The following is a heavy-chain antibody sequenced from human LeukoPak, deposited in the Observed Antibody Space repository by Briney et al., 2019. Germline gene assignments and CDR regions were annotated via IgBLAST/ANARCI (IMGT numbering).Heavy chain of an antibody. J-gene: IGHJ4*02. D-gene: IGHD6-13*01. CDR3: ARGFPGIAAAGSYYFDY. CDR1: GGSISSGDYY. CDR2: IYYSGST. Sequence: SETLSLTCTVSGGSISSGDYYWSWIRQPPGKGLEWIGYIYYSGSTYYNPSLKSRVTISVDTSKNQFSLTLSSVTAADTAVYYCARGFPGIAAAGSYYFDYWGQGTLVTVSS. V-gene: IGHV4-30-4*01.